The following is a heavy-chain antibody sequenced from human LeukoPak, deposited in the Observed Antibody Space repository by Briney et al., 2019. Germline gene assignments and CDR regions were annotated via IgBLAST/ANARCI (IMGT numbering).Heavy chain of an antibody. CDR1: GFSVRSNY. D-gene: IGHD6-19*01. Sequence: PGGSLRLSCAASGFSVRSNYISWVRQAPGKGLEWVAVISYDGSNKYYADSVKGRFTISRDNSKNTLYLQMNSLRAEDTAVYYCAKDSVAGNFDWWGQGTLVTVSS. CDR2: ISYDGSNK. V-gene: IGHV3-30*18. J-gene: IGHJ4*02. CDR3: AKDSVAGNFDW.